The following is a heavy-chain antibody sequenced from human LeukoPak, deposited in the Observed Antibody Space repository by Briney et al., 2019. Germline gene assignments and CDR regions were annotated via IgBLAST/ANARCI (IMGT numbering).Heavy chain of an antibody. V-gene: IGHV3-23*01. D-gene: IGHD2-8*01. CDR2: ISTSGGGT. Sequence: PGGSLRLSCAASGFTFSSYAMSWVRQAPGKGLEWVSAISTSGGGTYHADSVKGRFTISRDNSKNTLYLQMNSLRAEDTAVYYCARYVMGLDFWGQGTLVTVSS. J-gene: IGHJ4*02. CDR3: ARYVMGLDF. CDR1: GFTFSSYA.